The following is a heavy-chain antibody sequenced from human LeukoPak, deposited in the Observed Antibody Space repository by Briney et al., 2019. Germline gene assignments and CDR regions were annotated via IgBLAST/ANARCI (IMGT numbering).Heavy chain of an antibody. V-gene: IGHV4-59*01. CDR1: GGSMTSYC. CDR2: VYYSGST. J-gene: IGHJ5*02. Sequence: SETLSLTCTVSGGSMTSYCWSWIRQPPGKGLEWIGYVYYSGSTNYNPSLKSRVTISVDTSKNQFSLKLSSVTAADTAVYYCARDSSTPGWFDPWGQGTLVTVSS. CDR3: ARDSSTPGWFDP. D-gene: IGHD6-13*01.